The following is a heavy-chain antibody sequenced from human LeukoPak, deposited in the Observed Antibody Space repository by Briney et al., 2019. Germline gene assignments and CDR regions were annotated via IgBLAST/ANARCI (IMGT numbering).Heavy chain of an antibody. Sequence: GASVKVSCKASGYTFTGYYMHWVRQAPGQGLEWMGRIDPNSGGTNYAQKFQGRVTMTRDTSISTAYMELSRLRSDDTAVYYCARARGDYGDYYFDYWGQGTLVTVSS. CDR2: IDPNSGGT. CDR3: ARARGDYGDYYFDY. CDR1: GYTFTGYY. D-gene: IGHD4-17*01. V-gene: IGHV1-2*06. J-gene: IGHJ4*02.